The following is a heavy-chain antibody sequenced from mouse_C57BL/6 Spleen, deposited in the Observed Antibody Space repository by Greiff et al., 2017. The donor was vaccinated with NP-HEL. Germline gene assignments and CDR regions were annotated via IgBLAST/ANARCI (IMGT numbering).Heavy chain of an antibody. CDR1: GFTFSSYG. CDR3: ARHGDSSGYEHAWFAY. J-gene: IGHJ3*01. V-gene: IGHV5-6*02. D-gene: IGHD3-2*02. CDR2: ISSGGSYT. Sequence: DVKLVESGGDLVKPGGSLKLSCAASGFTFSSYGMSWVRQTPDKRLEWVATISSGGSYTYYPDSVKGRFTISRDNAKNTLYLQMSSLKSEDTAMYYCARHGDSSGYEHAWFAYWGKGTLVTVSA.